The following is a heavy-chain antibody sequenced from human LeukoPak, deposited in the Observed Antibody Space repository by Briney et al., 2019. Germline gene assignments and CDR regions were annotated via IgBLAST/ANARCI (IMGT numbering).Heavy chain of an antibody. CDR2: ISGSDGTT. D-gene: IGHD2-15*01. V-gene: IGHV3-23*01. CDR3: ASAYCSGGSCYSYTDY. CDR1: GFTFSSYA. Sequence: GGSQRLSCAASGFTFSSYAMSWVRQAPGKGLEWVSAISGSDGTTYYADSVKGRFTISRDNSKYTLSLQMNSLRAEDTAVYYCASAYCSGGSCYSYTDYWGQGTLVTVSS. J-gene: IGHJ4*02.